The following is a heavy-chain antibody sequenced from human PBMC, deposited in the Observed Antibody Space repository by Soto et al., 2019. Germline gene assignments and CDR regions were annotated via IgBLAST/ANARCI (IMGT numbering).Heavy chain of an antibody. J-gene: IGHJ4*02. V-gene: IGHV3-23*01. CDR2: ISGSGGST. CDR3: AKDHAIFGVVIIGGGFDY. D-gene: IGHD3-3*01. CDR1: GFTFSSYA. Sequence: EVQLLESGGGLVQPGGSLRLSCAASGFTFSSYAMSWVRQAPGKGLEWVSAISGSGGSTYYAASVKGRFTISRDNSNNTLYLKMNSLRAEDTAVYYCAKDHAIFGVVIIGGGFDYWGQGTLVTVSS.